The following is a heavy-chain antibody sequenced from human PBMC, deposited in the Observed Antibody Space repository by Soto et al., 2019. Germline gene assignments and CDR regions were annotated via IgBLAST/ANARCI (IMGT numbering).Heavy chain of an antibody. CDR3: ARVTFTPNWFDS. Sequence: SETLSLTCTVSGDSISSPDYYWSWIRQAPGKGLELIGYVYYRGSIYYTPSFESRVSISIDTSKNQFSLRLTSVTAADSAVYFCARVTFTPNWFDSWGQGSLVTVSS. V-gene: IGHV4-30-4*01. CDR2: VYYRGSI. D-gene: IGHD3-16*01. CDR1: GDSISSPDYY. J-gene: IGHJ5*01.